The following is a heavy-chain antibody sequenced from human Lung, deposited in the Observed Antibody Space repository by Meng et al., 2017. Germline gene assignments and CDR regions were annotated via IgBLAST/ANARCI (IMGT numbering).Heavy chain of an antibody. J-gene: IGHJ4*02. Sequence: SAKVSCKAPGGIFSNYVIGWVRQAPGQGLEWMGGINAVFGTTNYAQKFQGRVTITTDESTSTVYMELTRLTSEDTAVYFCARKAGNCISTTCYSLDYWGQGTLVTVSS. CDR3: ARKAGNCISTTCYSLDY. CDR2: INAVFGTT. V-gene: IGHV1-69*05. D-gene: IGHD2-2*01. CDR1: GGIFSNYV.